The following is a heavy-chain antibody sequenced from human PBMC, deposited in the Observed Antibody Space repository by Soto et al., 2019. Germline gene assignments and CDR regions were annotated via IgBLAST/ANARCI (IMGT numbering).Heavy chain of an antibody. CDR2: IKSKTDGGTT. V-gene: IGHV3-15*07. D-gene: IGHD3-3*01. CDR3: TAWYYDFWSGYPDPDY. Sequence: EVQLVESGGGLVKPGGSLRLSCAASGFTFSNAWMNWVRQAPGKGLEWVGRIKSKTDGGTTDYAAPVKGRFTISRDDSKNALYLKMHSLKTEDTAVYYCTAWYYDFWSGYPDPDYWGQGTLVTVSS. J-gene: IGHJ4*02. CDR1: GFTFSNAW.